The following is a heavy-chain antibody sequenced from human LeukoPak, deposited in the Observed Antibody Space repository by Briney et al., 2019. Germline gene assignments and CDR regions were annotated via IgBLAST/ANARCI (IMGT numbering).Heavy chain of an antibody. CDR1: GYTFTSYS. CDR3: ARDRDYCSSTSCYADNWFDP. V-gene: IGHV1-18*01. D-gene: IGHD2-2*01. J-gene: IGHJ5*02. Sequence: ASVKVSCKASGYTFTSYSISWVRQAPGQGLEWMGWISAYNGNTNYAQKLQGRVTMTTDTSTSTAYMELRSLRSDDTAVYYCARDRDYCSSTSCYADNWFDPWGQGTLVTVSS. CDR2: ISAYNGNT.